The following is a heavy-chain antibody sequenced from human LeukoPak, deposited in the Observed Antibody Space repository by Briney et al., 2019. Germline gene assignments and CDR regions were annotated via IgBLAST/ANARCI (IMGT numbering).Heavy chain of an antibody. J-gene: IGHJ1*01. CDR1: GFTFSTYW. D-gene: IGHD3-22*01. V-gene: IGHV3-74*01. Sequence: GGSLRLSCAASGFTFSTYWMHWVRQAPGKGLVWVSRIKSDGSTNYADSVKGRFTISRDNAKNTVSLQMNGLRPEDTGVYYCARAPSEIGGYYPEYFRHWGQGTLVTVSS. CDR3: ARAPSEIGGYYPEYFRH. CDR2: IKSDGST.